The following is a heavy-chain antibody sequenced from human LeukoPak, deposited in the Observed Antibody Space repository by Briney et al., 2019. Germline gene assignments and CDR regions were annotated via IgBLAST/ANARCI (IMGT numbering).Heavy chain of an antibody. CDR2: INPNSGDT. Sequence: ASVKVSCKASGYTFIGYFMHWVRQAPGQGLEWMGWINPNSGDTNYAQKFQGRVTMTRDTSIRTAYMELNSLRSDDTAVYFCARASGYCTSSSCPDMDYWGQGTLVTVSS. J-gene: IGHJ4*02. CDR1: GYTFIGYF. D-gene: IGHD2-2*01. CDR3: ARASGYCTSSSCPDMDY. V-gene: IGHV1-2*02.